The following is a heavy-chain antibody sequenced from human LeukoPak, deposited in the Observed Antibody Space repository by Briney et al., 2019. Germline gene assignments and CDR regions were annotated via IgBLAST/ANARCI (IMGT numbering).Heavy chain of an antibody. CDR1: GFTFSSYW. CDR3: ARENYPLDY. CDR2: ISADGTST. D-gene: IGHD1-7*01. V-gene: IGHV3-74*01. Sequence: GGSLRLSCAASGFTFSSYWMDWVRQAPGKGLVWVARISADGTSTAYADSVRGRFIISRDNAKNTLYLQMNSLRAEDTALYYCARENYPLDYWGQGTLVTVSS. J-gene: IGHJ4*02.